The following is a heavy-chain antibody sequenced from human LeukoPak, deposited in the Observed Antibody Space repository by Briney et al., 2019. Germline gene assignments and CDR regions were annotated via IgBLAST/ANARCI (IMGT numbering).Heavy chain of an antibody. CDR2: ISGSVAYT. J-gene: IGHJ4*02. D-gene: IGHD1-1*01. V-gene: IGHV3-23*01. CDR1: GFTFSSYT. Sequence: GGSLRLSCAASGFTFSSYTMTWVRQAPGKGLEWVSGISGSVAYTYYADAVKGRFTISRDNSRNTLYLQMNSLRAEDTAVYYCANFKVERTGGYYFDYWGQGTLVTVSP. CDR3: ANFKVERTGGYYFDY.